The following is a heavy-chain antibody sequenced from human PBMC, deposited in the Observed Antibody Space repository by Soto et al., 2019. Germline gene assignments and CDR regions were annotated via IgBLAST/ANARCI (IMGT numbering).Heavy chain of an antibody. Sequence: GGSLRLSCAASGFTFSSYAMHWVRQAPGKGLEWVAVISYDGSNKYYADSVKGRFTISRDNSKNTLYLQMNSLRAEDTAVYYCASHYYGSGSYYGYWGQGTLVTVSS. CDR1: GFTFSSYA. J-gene: IGHJ4*02. D-gene: IGHD3-10*01. CDR3: ASHYYGSGSYYGY. V-gene: IGHV3-30-3*01. CDR2: ISYDGSNK.